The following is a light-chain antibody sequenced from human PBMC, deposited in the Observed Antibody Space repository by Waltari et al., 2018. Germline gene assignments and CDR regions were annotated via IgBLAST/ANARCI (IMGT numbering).Light chain of an antibody. CDR3: MQGTHWPHT. V-gene: IGKV2-30*01. CDR1: QGLVFGDGNTY. Sequence: DAVMTQSPLSLSVTLGQPASIPCKSTQGLVFGDGNTYLNWFQQKPGQSPRRLIYSVSNRDFGVPDRFSGSGSGTDFTLRISRVEADDVGFYYCMQGTHWPHTFGQGTRLEIK. J-gene: IGKJ2*01. CDR2: SVS.